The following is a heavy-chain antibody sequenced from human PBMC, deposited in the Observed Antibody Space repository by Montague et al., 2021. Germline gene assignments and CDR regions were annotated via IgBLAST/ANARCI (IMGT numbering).Heavy chain of an antibody. CDR2: IHYTGYT. D-gene: IGHD2-2*02. J-gene: IGHJ4*02. CDR3: ARDVGRYTPMGYFDS. Sequence: TLSLTCNVSGASFNYGDYYWTWIRQHPGKGLEWIGYIHYTGYTQYNPSLNSRLTLSVDTSKNQFSLMLNSVTAADTAVYYCARDVGRYTPMGYFDSWGQGTRVIVSS. CDR1: GASFNYGDYY. V-gene: IGHV4-31*03.